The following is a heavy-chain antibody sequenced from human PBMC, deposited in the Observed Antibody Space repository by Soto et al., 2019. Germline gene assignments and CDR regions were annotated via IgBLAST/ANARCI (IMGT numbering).Heavy chain of an antibody. Sequence: GGSLRLSCAASGFSVSSNYMSWVRQAPGKGLEWVSVIYSGGGTYYADSVKGRFTISRDNSKNTLYLQMNSLRAEDTAVYYCARDLVGATTEYFQHWGQGTLVTAPQ. D-gene: IGHD1-26*01. CDR2: IYSGGGT. CDR3: ARDLVGATTEYFQH. V-gene: IGHV3-66*01. J-gene: IGHJ1*01. CDR1: GFSVSSNY.